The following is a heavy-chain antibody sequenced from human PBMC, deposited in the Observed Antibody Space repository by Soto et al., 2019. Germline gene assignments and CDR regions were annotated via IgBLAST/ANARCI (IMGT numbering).Heavy chain of an antibody. J-gene: IGHJ6*02. CDR1: GFTFSSYE. Sequence: EVQLVESGGGLVQPGGSLRLSCAASGFTFSSYEMNWVRQAPGKGLEWVSYISSSGSTIYYADSVKGRFRISRDNAKKSLYLQMNSLSANHTAVYYCASECCSGGSCYGMDVWGQGTTVTVSS. D-gene: IGHD2-15*01. CDR2: ISSSGSTI. V-gene: IGHV3-48*03. CDR3: ASECCSGGSCYGMDV.